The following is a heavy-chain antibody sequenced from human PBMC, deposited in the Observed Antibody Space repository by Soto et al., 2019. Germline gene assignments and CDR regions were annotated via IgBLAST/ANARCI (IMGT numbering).Heavy chain of an antibody. CDR3: ARVNLGQLWTPKYYYGMDV. V-gene: IGHV6-1*01. CDR2: TYYRSKWYN. J-gene: IGHJ6*02. Sequence: PSQTLSLTCAISGDSVSSNSAAWNWIRQSPSRGLEWLGRTYYRSKWYNDYAVSVKSRITINPDTSKNQFSLQLNSVTPEDTAVYYCARVNLGQLWTPKYYYGMDVWGQGTTVTVSS. CDR1: GDSVSSNSAA. D-gene: IGHD5-18*01.